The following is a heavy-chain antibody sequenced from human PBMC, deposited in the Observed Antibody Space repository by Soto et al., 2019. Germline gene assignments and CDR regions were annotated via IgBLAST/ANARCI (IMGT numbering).Heavy chain of an antibody. D-gene: IGHD4-17*01. Sequence: GESLKISCKGSGYSFTSYWIGWVRQMPGKGLEWMGIIYPGDSDTRYSPSFQGQVTISADKSISTAYLQWSSLKASDTAMYYCARLPTVGNYYYYYMDVWGKGTTVTVSS. V-gene: IGHV5-51*01. CDR3: ARLPTVGNYYYYYMDV. CDR1: GYSFTSYW. J-gene: IGHJ6*03. CDR2: IYPGDSDT.